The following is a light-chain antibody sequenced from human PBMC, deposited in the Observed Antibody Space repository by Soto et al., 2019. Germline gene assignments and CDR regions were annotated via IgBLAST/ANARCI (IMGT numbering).Light chain of an antibody. Sequence: HSALTQPPTASGTPGQRVTISCSGSSSNIGSNYVYWYQQLPGTAPKLLIYRNNQRPSGVPDRFSGSKSGTSASLAISGLRSEDEADYYCAAWDDSLSGSGVFGTGTKVTVL. CDR2: RNN. CDR1: SSNIGSNY. V-gene: IGLV1-47*01. J-gene: IGLJ1*01. CDR3: AAWDDSLSGSGV.